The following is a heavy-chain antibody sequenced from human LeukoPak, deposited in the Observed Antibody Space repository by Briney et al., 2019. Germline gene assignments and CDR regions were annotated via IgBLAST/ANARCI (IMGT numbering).Heavy chain of an antibody. J-gene: IGHJ4*02. V-gene: IGHV3-21*01. Sequence: NAGGSLRLSCAASGFTFSSYSMNWVRQAPGKGLEWVSSISSSSSYIYYADSVKGRFTISRDNAKNSLYLQMNSLRAEDTAVYYCARGYCSSTSCYRDYWGQRTLVTVSS. CDR2: ISSSSSYI. CDR1: GFTFSSYS. CDR3: ARGYCSSTSCYRDY. D-gene: IGHD2-2*01.